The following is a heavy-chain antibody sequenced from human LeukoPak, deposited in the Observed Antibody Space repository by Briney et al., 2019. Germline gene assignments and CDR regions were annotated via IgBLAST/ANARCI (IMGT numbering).Heavy chain of an antibody. CDR3: AEGGSYRYYFDY. Sequence: ASVKVSCKASGGTSSSYAISWVRQAPGQGLEWMGGIIPIFGTANYAQKFQGRVTITADKSTSTAYMELSSLRSEDTAVYYCAEGGSYRYYFDYWGQGTLVTVSS. J-gene: IGHJ4*02. V-gene: IGHV1-69*06. CDR1: GGTSSSYA. D-gene: IGHD1-26*01. CDR2: IIPIFGTA.